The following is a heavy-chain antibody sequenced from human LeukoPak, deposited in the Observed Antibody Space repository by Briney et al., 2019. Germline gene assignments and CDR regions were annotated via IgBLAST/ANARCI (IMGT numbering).Heavy chain of an antibody. J-gene: IGHJ4*02. Sequence: GGSLRLSCAASGFTFSDFHMSWIRQVPGKGLEWVSYVTSSSDTNYADSAQGRFTISRDNAKNSLYLQMNSLRDEDTAVYYCARERRSGTYVDYWGQGTLVTVSS. CDR3: ARERRSGTYVDY. CDR2: VTSSSDT. D-gene: IGHD3-3*01. CDR1: GFTFSDFH. V-gene: IGHV3-11*05.